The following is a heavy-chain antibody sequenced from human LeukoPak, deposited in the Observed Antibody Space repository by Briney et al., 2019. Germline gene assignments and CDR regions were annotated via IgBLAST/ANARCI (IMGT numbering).Heavy chain of an antibody. CDR2: IYPGDSET. CDR1: GYSFTSFF. CDR3: ARPGGSSGPAADLDY. J-gene: IGHJ4*01. D-gene: IGHD3-22*01. V-gene: IGHV5-51*01. Sequence: GESLKISCKASGYSFTSFFIGWVRPMPGKGPEWMGIIYPGDSETRYSPSFQGQVTISADKSITTAYLQWSSLKASDTAIYYCARPGGSSGPAADLDYWGQGTLVTVSS.